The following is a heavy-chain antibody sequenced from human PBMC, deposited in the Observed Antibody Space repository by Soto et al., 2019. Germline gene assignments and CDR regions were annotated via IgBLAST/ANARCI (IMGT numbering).Heavy chain of an antibody. V-gene: IGHV1-3*01. Sequence: EASVKVSCKASGYTFTSYAMLWVRQAPGQRLEWMGWINAGNGNTKYSQKFQGRVTMTRDTSTSTVYMELSSLRSEDTAVYYCARSRVTPTLRYWGQGTLVTVSS. D-gene: IGHD5-18*01. CDR3: ARSRVTPTLRY. CDR2: INAGNGNT. CDR1: GYTFTSYA. J-gene: IGHJ4*02.